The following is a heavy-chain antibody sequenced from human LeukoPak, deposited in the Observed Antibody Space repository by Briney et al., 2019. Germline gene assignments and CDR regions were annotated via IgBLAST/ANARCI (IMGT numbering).Heavy chain of an antibody. V-gene: IGHV3-74*01. CDR1: GFTFDDYG. CDR2: INTDGSST. J-gene: IGHJ4*02. Sequence: GGSLRLSCAASGFTFDDYGMSWVRQAPGKGLVWVSRINTDGSSTSYADSVKGRFTISRDNAKNTLYLQMNSLRAEDTAVYYCARGQGPYYFDYWGQGTLVTVSS. CDR3: ARGQGPYYFDY.